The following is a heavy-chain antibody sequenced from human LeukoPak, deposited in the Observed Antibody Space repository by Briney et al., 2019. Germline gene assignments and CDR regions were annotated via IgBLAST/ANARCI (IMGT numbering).Heavy chain of an antibody. CDR1: GYTFTSYY. D-gene: IGHD4-17*01. V-gene: IGHV1-46*01. CDR2: INPSGGST. J-gene: IGHJ4*02. Sequence: GASVKVSCKASGYTFTSYYMHWVRQAPGQGLEWMGIINPSGGSTRYAQKSQGRVTMTRDTSTSTVYIELSSLRFEDTAVYYCARNPVTTKYFDYWGQGTLVTVSS. CDR3: ARNPVTTKYFDY.